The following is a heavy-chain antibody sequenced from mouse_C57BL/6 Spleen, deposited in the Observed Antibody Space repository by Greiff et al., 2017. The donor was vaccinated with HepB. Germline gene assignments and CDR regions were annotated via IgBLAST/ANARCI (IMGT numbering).Heavy chain of an antibody. D-gene: IGHD3-1*01. CDR2: IYPGNSDT. CDR1: GYTFTSYW. J-gene: IGHJ4*01. CDR3: ARLGQDYYAMDD. V-gene: IGHV1-5*01. Sequence: VQLQQSGTVLARPGASVKMSCKTSGYTFTSYWMHWVKQRPGQGLEWIGAIYPGNSDTSYNQKFKGKAKLTAVTSASTAYMELSSLTNVDSAVDYGARLGQDYYAMDDWGQGTSVTVSS.